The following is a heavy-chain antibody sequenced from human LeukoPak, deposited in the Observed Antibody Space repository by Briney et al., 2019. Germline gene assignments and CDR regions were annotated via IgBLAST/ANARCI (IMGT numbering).Heavy chain of an antibody. V-gene: IGHV4-38-2*01. Sequence: PSETLSLTCALSGSSFSSGYYWGWIRQPPGERPQWIGTMYDSGSTFYNPSLESRVTISVDTSKNQLSLRLTSVTAADTAMYYCGRSECYGSRFPYAYWGQGTLVAVSA. D-gene: IGHD3-10*01. CDR1: GSSFSSGYY. J-gene: IGHJ4*02. CDR3: GRSECYGSRFPYAY. CDR2: MYDSGST.